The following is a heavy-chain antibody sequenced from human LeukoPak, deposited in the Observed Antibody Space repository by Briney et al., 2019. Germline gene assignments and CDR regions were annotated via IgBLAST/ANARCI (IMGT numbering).Heavy chain of an antibody. V-gene: IGHV4-34*01. Sequence: SETLSLTCAVYGGSFSGYYWSWIRQPPGKGLEWIGEINHSGSTNYNPSLKSRVTISVDTSKNQFSLKLSSVAAADTAVYYCARYHGDYAGNWYFDLWGRGTLVTVSS. CDR2: INHSGST. CDR3: ARYHGDYAGNWYFDL. D-gene: IGHD4-17*01. CDR1: GGSFSGYY. J-gene: IGHJ2*01.